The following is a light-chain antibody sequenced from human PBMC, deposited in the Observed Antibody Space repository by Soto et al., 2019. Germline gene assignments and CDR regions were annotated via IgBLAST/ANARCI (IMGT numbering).Light chain of an antibody. CDR2: GAS. CDR1: QSVSSN. CDR3: QQYNNWPLT. V-gene: IGKV3-15*01. J-gene: IGKJ5*01. Sequence: EIVMTQSPATLSVSPGERATLSCRASQSVSSNLAWYQQKPGQAPRLLIYGASSRATGIPVRFSGSGSGTEFTLTISSLQSEDFAVYYCQQYNNWPLTFGQGPRL.